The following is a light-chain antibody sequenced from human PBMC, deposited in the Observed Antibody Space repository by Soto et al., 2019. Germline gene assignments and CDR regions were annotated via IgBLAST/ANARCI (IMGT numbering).Light chain of an antibody. CDR3: SSFTSINTWV. CDR2: EVS. J-gene: IGLJ3*02. V-gene: IGLV2-14*01. CDR1: SSDVGGYNY. Sequence: QSALTQPASVSGSPGQSITISCTGTSSDVGGYNYVSWYQQHPGKAPKLMIYEVSNRPSGVSNRFFGSKSGNTASLTISGLQDEGEADYYCSSFTSINTWVFGGGTKLTVL.